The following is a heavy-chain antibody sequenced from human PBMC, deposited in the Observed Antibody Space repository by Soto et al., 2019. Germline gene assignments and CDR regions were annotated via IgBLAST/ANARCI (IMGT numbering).Heavy chain of an antibody. V-gene: IGHV3-30*03. CDR1: GFTFSIYG. J-gene: IGHJ2*01. Sequence: PGGCLRLSCAASGFTFSIYGMHWVRQAPGKGLEWVAVISYDGGNKYYADSVKGRFTISRDNSKNTLYLQMNSLRAEGTAVYYCATDGVMRPTTVTIYWYFDLWGRGTLVTVSS. D-gene: IGHD4-17*01. CDR2: ISYDGGNK. CDR3: ATDGVMRPTTVTIYWYFDL.